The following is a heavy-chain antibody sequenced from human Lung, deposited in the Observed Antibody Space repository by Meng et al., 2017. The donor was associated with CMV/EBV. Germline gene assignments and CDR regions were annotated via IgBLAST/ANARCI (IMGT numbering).Heavy chain of an antibody. J-gene: IGHJ4*02. CDR1: GLTVNNNF. CDR2: MYSGGST. Sequence: GGSLRLSCAASGLTVNNNFLTWVRQGPGKGLEWVSAMYSGGSTYYTDSVKGRFTVSRDNSKNTLYLQMNSLRTEDTAMYYCARWFRQGDYWGQGTLITVSS. V-gene: IGHV3-66*02. D-gene: IGHD3-10*01. CDR3: ARWFRQGDY.